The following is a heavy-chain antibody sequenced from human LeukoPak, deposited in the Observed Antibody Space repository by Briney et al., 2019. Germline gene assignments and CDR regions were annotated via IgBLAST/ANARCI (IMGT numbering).Heavy chain of an antibody. D-gene: IGHD6-19*01. V-gene: IGHV3-21*01. CDR1: GFTFSNAW. J-gene: IGHJ4*02. CDR3: ARTGYSSGRYYFDY. CDR2: ISSSSSYI. Sequence: GGSLRLSCAASGFTFSNAWMSWVRQAPGKGLEWVSSISSSSSYIYYADSVKGRFTISRDNAKNSLYLQMNSLRAEDTAVYYCARTGYSSGRYYFDYWGQGTLVTVSS.